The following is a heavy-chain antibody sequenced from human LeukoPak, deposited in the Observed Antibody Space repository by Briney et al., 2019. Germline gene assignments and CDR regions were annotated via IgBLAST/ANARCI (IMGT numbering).Heavy chain of an antibody. V-gene: IGHV1-2*02. Sequence: ASVKVSCKASGYTFTGYYMHWVRQAPGQGLEWMGWINPNSGGTNYAQKFQGRVTMTRDTSVSTAYTELSRLRSDDTAVYYCARGSLEQLGAFDIWGQGTMVTVSS. CDR3: ARGSLEQLGAFDI. J-gene: IGHJ3*02. D-gene: IGHD6-6*01. CDR2: INPNSGGT. CDR1: GYTFTGYY.